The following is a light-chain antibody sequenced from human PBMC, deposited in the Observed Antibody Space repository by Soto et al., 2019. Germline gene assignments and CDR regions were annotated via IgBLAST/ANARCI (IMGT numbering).Light chain of an antibody. CDR1: SSNIGINA. J-gene: IGLJ1*01. CDR2: NNN. Sequence: QSVLAQPPSASGTPGQRVTISCSGSSSNIGINAVNWYQQLPGTAPNLVTYNNNNQRPSGAPDRFSGSKSGTSASLAISGLQSEDEADYYCAAWDDSLNGLVFGTGTKVTVL. CDR3: AAWDDSLNGLV. V-gene: IGLV1-44*01.